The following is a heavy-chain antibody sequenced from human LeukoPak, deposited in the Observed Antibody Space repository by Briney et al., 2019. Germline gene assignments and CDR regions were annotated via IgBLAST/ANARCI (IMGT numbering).Heavy chain of an antibody. V-gene: IGHV1-18*01. CDR1: GYTFTSYG. CDR2: ISAYNGNT. D-gene: IGHD3-22*01. Sequence: GASVKVSCKASGYTFTSYGISWVRQAPGQGLEWVGWISAYNGNTNYAQKLQGRVTMTTDTSTSTAYMELRSLRSDDTAVYYCARDFDAYDSSGYGWFDPWGQGTLVTVSS. CDR3: ARDFDAYDSSGYGWFDP. J-gene: IGHJ5*02.